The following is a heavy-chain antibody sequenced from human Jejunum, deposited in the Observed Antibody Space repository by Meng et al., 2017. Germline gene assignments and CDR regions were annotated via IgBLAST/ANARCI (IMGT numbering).Heavy chain of an antibody. D-gene: IGHD2-2*01. CDR1: GDSIEGRHYY. J-gene: IGHJ4*02. V-gene: IGHV4-39*07. Sequence: SETLSLTCTVSGDSIEGRHYYWGWIRQPPGKGLEWIGSLYDSGSPFYNPSLKSRVAISLDTANNQFSLELRSVTAADTAVYYCARDISISWFYYWSQGTLVTVSS. CDR3: ARDISISWFYY. CDR2: LYDSGSP.